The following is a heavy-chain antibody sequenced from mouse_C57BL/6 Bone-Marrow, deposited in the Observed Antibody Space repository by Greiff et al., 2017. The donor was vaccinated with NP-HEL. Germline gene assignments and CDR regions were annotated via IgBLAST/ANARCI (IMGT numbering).Heavy chain of an antibody. CDR1: GFTFSDYY. Sequence: EVQLVESGGGLVQPGGSLKLSCAASGFTFSDYYMYWVRQTPEKRLEWVAYISNGGGSTYYPDTVKGRFTISRDNAKNTLYLQMSRLKSEDTAMYYCARRSTTVVSYWYFDVWGTGTTVTVSS. V-gene: IGHV5-12*01. CDR3: ARRSTTVVSYWYFDV. D-gene: IGHD1-1*01. CDR2: ISNGGGST. J-gene: IGHJ1*03.